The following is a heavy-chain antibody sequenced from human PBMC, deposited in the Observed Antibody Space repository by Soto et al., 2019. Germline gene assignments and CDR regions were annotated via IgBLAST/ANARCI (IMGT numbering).Heavy chain of an antibody. Sequence: SETLSLTCAVSGGSISSGGYSWSWIRQPPGKGLEWIGYIYHSGSTYYNPSLKSRVTISVDRSKNQFSLKLSSVTAADTAVYYCARDAYGDYDSGFDPWGQGTLVTVSS. CDR2: IYHSGST. V-gene: IGHV4-30-2*01. CDR1: GGSISSGGYS. J-gene: IGHJ5*02. D-gene: IGHD4-17*01. CDR3: ARDAYGDYDSGFDP.